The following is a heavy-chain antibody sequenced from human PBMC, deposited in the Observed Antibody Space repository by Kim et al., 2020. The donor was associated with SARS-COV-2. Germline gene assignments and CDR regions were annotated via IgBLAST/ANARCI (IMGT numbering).Heavy chain of an antibody. V-gene: IGHV3-30*02. Sequence: KNNADSVKGRFTISRDNSKNTLYLQMNSLRAEDTAVYYCAAYYDFLYFDYWGQGTLVTVSS. J-gene: IGHJ4*02. CDR3: AAYYDFLYFDY. D-gene: IGHD3-22*01. CDR2: K.